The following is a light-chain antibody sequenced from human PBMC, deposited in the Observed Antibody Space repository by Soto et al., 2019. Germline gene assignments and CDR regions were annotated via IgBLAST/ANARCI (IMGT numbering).Light chain of an antibody. CDR1: ESVDSN. CDR2: KAS. J-gene: IGKJ2*01. Sequence: EIVMTQSPVTLSVSPGGRATLSCRASESVDSNVAWYQQKFGQPPRIINYKASNRATGIPARFSGSGSGTEFTLTISGLQSEEVAVFYRQQYILRPYTFGQGTKVEI. V-gene: IGKV3D-15*01. CDR3: QQYILRPYT.